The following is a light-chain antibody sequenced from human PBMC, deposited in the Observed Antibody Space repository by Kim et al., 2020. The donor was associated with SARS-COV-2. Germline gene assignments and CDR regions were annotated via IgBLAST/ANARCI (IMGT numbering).Light chain of an antibody. CDR2: EVN. CDR3: SSFAGSNYV. V-gene: IGLV2-8*01. CDR1: SGDVGGYNY. J-gene: IGLJ1*01. Sequence: PGQSGAIACTGTSGDVGGYNYVSWYQQHPGKAPKLIIYEVNRRPSGVPDRCSGSKSGNAASLTVSGLQAEDEADYYCSSFAGSNYVFGTGTKVTVL.